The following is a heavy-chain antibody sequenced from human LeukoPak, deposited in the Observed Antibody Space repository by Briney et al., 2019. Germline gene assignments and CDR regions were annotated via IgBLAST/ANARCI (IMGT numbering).Heavy chain of an antibody. J-gene: IGHJ6*02. CDR1: GFTFTTSA. D-gene: IGHD6-13*01. CDR3: AATIAANTDYYGMDV. V-gene: IGHV1-58*02. Sequence: SVKVSCKASGFTFTTSAIQWVRQARGQRLEWIGWIVVGRDTTNYAQKFQQRVTITRDMATSTAYMELSSLRSDDTAVYYCAATIAANTDYYGMDVWGQGTTVTVSS. CDR2: IVVGRDTT.